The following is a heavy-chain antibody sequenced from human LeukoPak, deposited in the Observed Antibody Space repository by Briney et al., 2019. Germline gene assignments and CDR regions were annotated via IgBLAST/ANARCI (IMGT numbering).Heavy chain of an antibody. CDR1: GGTFSSYA. CDR3: ARLTGSRLFRPYWYFDL. V-gene: IGHV1-69*13. J-gene: IGHJ2*01. Sequence: ASVKVSCKASGGTFSSYAISWVRQAPGQGLEWMGGIIPIFGTANYAQKFQGRVTITAGESTSTAYMELSSLRSEDTAVYYCARLTGSRLFRPYWYFDLWGRGTLVTVSS. D-gene: IGHD1-14*01. CDR2: IIPIFGTA.